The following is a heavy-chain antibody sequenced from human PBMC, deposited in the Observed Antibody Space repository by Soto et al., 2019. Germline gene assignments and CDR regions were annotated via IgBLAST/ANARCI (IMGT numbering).Heavy chain of an antibody. CDR2: INHGGGT. CDR3: ARNIAAAVQLAYGMDV. J-gene: IGHJ6*02. D-gene: IGHD6-13*01. V-gene: IGHV4-34*01. CDR1: GGSLSDYY. Sequence: QVQLQQWGAGLLKPSETLSLTCAVYGGSLSDYYWSWIRQPPGKGLEWIGEINHGGGTNYNPSLKNPVAISVDTSKNQLSLKLSSVTAADTAVYYCARNIAAAVQLAYGMDVWGQGTTVTVSS.